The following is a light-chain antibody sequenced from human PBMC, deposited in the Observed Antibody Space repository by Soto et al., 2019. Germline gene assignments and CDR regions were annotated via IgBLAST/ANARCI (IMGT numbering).Light chain of an antibody. CDR3: HQLNSRPYT. CDR1: QDISLY. J-gene: IGKJ2*01. V-gene: IGKV1-9*01. Sequence: IQLTQSPSSLSASVGDRVTITCLASQDISLYSAWYKQKPGKAPKLLIYVASTLQSVVPSRFSGSGSGTDFTLTISSLQPEDFATYYGHQLNSRPYTFGQGTKLESK. CDR2: VAS.